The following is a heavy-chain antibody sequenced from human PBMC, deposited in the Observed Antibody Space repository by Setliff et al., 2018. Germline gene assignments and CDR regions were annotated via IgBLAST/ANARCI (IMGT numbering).Heavy chain of an antibody. CDR3: ARDPGVVVINGFPQPSFDY. V-gene: IGHV3-11*04. Sequence: PGGSLRLSCAASGFTFSDYYMSWIRQAPGKGLEWVSYIGESGNNIHYADSVKGRFTISRDNAKNSLYLQMNSLRVEDTALYYCARDPGVVVINGFPQPSFDYWGQGTLVTVSS. D-gene: IGHD3-22*01. J-gene: IGHJ4*02. CDR1: GFTFSDYY. CDR2: IGESGNNI.